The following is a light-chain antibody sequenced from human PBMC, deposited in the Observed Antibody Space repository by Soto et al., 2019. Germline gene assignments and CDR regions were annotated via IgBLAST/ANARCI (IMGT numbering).Light chain of an antibody. J-gene: IGKJ2*01. V-gene: IGKV1-39*01. CDR1: QSSNNY. CDR2: AAS. Sequence: DIQMTQSPSSLSASVGDRVTITCRASQSSNNYLNWYQQKPGQAPKLLIYAASNLQSGVPSRFSGSGSGTDFTLTISNLQPEDFATYYCQQSYRIPYTFGQGTKLEIK. CDR3: QQSYRIPYT.